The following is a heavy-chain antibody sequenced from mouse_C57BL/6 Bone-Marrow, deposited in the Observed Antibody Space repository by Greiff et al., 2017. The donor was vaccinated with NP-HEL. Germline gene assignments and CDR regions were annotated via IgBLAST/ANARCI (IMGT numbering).Heavy chain of an antibody. CDR1: GYSITSDY. D-gene: IGHD1-2*01. CDR2: ISYSGST. CDR3: ARYGTTAWYFDV. V-gene: IGHV3-8*01. J-gene: IGHJ1*03. Sequence: EVHLVESGPGLAKPSQTLSLSCSVTGYSITSDYWNWIRKFPGNKLEYIGYISYSGSTYYYPSLNSRISIPPDTSKNQYYLQLNSVTTEDTATYYCARYGTTAWYFDVWGTGTTVTVSS.